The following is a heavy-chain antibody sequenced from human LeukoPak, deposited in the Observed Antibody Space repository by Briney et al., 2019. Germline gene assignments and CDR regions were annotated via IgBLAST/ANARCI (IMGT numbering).Heavy chain of an antibody. CDR1: GYSFTSYW. CDR2: IYPGDSDT. Sequence: GESLKISCKGSGYSFTSYWIGWVRQMPGKGLEWMGIIYPGDSDTRYSPSFQGQVTISADKSISTAYLQWSSLKASDTAMYYCARLVGAVAGTGYYYYGMDVWGQGTTVTVSS. J-gene: IGHJ6*02. CDR3: ARLVGAVAGTGYYYYGMDV. D-gene: IGHD6-19*01. V-gene: IGHV5-51*01.